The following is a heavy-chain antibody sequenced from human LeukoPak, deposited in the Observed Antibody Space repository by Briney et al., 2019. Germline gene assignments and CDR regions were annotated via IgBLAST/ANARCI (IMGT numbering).Heavy chain of an antibody. J-gene: IGHJ4*02. Sequence: PGRSLRLSCAASGFTFSSFGMHWVRQAPGKGLEWVAVLSYDGSNSYYADSVKGRFTISRDNSKNTLYLQMNSLRGEDTAVYYCAKDASTVPLHADYGGKGPLVTVSS. CDR2: LSYDGSNS. CDR3: AKDASTVPLHADY. D-gene: IGHD4-17*01. V-gene: IGHV3-30*18. CDR1: GFTFSSFG.